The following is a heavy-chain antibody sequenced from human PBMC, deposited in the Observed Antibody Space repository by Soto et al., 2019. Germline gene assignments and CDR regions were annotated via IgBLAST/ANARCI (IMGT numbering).Heavy chain of an antibody. Sequence: QVQLVQSGAEVKKPGSSVKVSCKASGGTFSSYAISWVRQAPGQGLEWMGGIISIFGTEDYAQKFQGRVTITADESTSTAYMELSSLRSEDTAVYYCAAAREVRYYYCGMDVWGQGTTVTVSS. CDR2: IISIFGTE. V-gene: IGHV1-69*12. J-gene: IGHJ6*02. CDR3: AAAREVRYYYCGMDV. D-gene: IGHD1-26*01. CDR1: GGTFSSYA.